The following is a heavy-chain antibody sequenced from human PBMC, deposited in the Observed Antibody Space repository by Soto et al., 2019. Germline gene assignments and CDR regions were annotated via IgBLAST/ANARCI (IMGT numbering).Heavy chain of an antibody. CDR2: ISSSSSTI. Sequence: EVPLVESGGGLVQPGGSLRLSCAASGFTFSSYSMNWVRQAPGKGLEWVSYISSSSSTIYYADSVKGRFTISRDNAKNSLYLQMNSLRAEDTAVYYCARDKGWLTSNYYYYYGMDVWGQGTTVTVSS. D-gene: IGHD5-12*01. J-gene: IGHJ6*02. V-gene: IGHV3-48*01. CDR3: ARDKGWLTSNYYYYYGMDV. CDR1: GFTFSSYS.